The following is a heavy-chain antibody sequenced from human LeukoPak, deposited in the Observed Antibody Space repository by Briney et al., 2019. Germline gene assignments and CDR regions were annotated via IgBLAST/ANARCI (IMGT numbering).Heavy chain of an antibody. CDR1: GFTFSSYE. V-gene: IGHV3-48*03. J-gene: IGHJ5*02. Sequence: PGGSLRLSCAASGFTFSSYEMNWVRQAPGKGLEWVSYISSSGSTIYYADSVKGRFTISRDNAKNSLYLQMNSLRAEDTAVYYCARAPHRYYYDSSGSWGQGTLVTVSS. D-gene: IGHD3-22*01. CDR2: ISSSGSTI. CDR3: ARAPHRYYYDSSGS.